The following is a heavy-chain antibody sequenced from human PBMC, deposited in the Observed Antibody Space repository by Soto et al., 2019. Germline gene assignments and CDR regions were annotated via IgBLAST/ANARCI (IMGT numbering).Heavy chain of an antibody. Sequence: QVQLVQSGAEVKKPGASVKVSCKASGYTFTSYDINWVRQATGQGLEWMGWMNPNSGNTGYALKFKGRVTITRNTSISTAYMELRSLRSEDTAVYYCARFYYDYVWGSLEPFDYWGQGTLVTVSS. CDR1: GYTFTSYD. CDR3: ARFYYDYVWGSLEPFDY. D-gene: IGHD3-16*01. V-gene: IGHV1-8*01. CDR2: MNPNSGNT. J-gene: IGHJ4*02.